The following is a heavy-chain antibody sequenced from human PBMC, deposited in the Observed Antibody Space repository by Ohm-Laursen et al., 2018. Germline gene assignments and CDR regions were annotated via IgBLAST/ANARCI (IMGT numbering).Heavy chain of an antibody. CDR3: AKDVGVAFAYDS. V-gene: IGHV3-23*01. CDR1: GFTFSSYA. Sequence: GSLRLSCAASGFTFSSYAMNWVRQAPGKGLEWVSAISGSGDSTYYADSVKGRFTISRDNSKNTLYLQMNSLRNEDTAIYYCAKDVGVAFAYDSWGQGTLVTVSS. D-gene: IGHD2-15*01. CDR2: ISGSGDST. J-gene: IGHJ4*02.